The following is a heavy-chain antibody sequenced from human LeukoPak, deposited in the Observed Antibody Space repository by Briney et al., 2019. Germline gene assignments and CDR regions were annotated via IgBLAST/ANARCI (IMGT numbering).Heavy chain of an antibody. J-gene: IGHJ4*02. Sequence: GGSLRLSCAASGFTFSGYGMHWVRQAPGKRLEWVAFIRYDGTNKYYADSVKGRFTISRDSSKNTLYLQMNSLRAEDTAVYYCAKERYYYDSSGCFDYWGQGTLVTVSS. V-gene: IGHV3-30*02. CDR1: GFTFSGYG. CDR2: IRYDGTNK. CDR3: AKERYYYDSSGCFDY. D-gene: IGHD3-22*01.